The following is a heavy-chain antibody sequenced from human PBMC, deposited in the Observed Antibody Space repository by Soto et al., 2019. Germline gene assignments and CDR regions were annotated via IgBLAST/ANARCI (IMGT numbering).Heavy chain of an antibody. D-gene: IGHD1-1*01. Sequence: QVQLVQSGADVKKPGSSVKISCTASGAAFSNYTFTWVRRAPGQGLEWVGRVIPLLDASNYAEKFQDRVTISPDRSTSTVYMELSGLRSEDSAIYYCASGKSQMSQDRMGFYYYMDVWGKGTTVTVSS. CDR3: ASGKSQMSQDRMGFYYYMDV. CDR1: GAAFSNYT. V-gene: IGHV1-69*08. J-gene: IGHJ6*03. CDR2: VIPLLDAS.